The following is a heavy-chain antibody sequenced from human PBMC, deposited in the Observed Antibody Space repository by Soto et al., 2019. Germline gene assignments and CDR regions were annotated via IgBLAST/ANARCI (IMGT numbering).Heavy chain of an antibody. CDR2: IYPGDSDT. CDR3: ARLAGYSYGNDAFDI. CDR1: GYSFTSYW. Sequence: GESLKISCKGSGYSFTSYWIGWVRQMPGKGLEWMGIIYPGDSDTRYSPSFQGQVTISADKSISTAYLQWSSLKASDTAMYYCARLAGYSYGNDAFDIWGQGTMVTVSS. D-gene: IGHD5-18*01. J-gene: IGHJ3*02. V-gene: IGHV5-51*01.